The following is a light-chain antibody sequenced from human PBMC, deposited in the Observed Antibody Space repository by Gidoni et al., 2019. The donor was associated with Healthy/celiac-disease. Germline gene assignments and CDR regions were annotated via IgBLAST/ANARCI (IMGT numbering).Light chain of an antibody. Sequence: DIVMTQSADALAVSLGERATINCKSSQSVLYSSNNKNYLAWYQQKPGHPPKLLIYWASTRESVVPDRFSGSGSGTDFTLPISSLQAEDVAVYYCQQYYSTHTFGQGTKLEIK. J-gene: IGKJ2*01. CDR2: WAS. V-gene: IGKV4-1*01. CDR3: QQYYSTHT. CDR1: QSVLYSSNNKNY.